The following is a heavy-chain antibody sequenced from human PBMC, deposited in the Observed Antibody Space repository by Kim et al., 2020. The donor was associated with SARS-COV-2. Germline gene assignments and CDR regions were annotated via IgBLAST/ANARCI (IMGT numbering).Heavy chain of an antibody. J-gene: IGHJ4*02. CDR2: IKSKTDGGTT. Sequence: GGSLRLSCAASGFTFSNAWMSWVRQAPGKGLEWVGRIKSKTDGGTTDYAAPVKGRFTISRDDSKNTLYLQMNSLKTEDTAVYYCTTGMSSWYGPFGYWGQGTLVTVSS. V-gene: IGHV3-15*01. D-gene: IGHD6-13*01. CDR3: TTGMSSWYGPFGY. CDR1: GFTFSNAW.